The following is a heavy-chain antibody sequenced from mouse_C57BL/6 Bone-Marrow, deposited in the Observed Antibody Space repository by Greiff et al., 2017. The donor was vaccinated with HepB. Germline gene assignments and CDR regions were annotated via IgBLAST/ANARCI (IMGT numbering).Heavy chain of an antibody. J-gene: IGHJ4*01. CDR3: ARRNYSNYEDAMDY. Sequence: QVHVKQSGAELVKPGASVKMSCKASGYTFTTYPIEWMKQNHGKSLEWIGNFHPYNDDTKYNEKFKGKATLTVEKSSSTVYLELSRLTSDDSAVYYCARRNYSNYEDAMDYWGQGTSVTVSS. D-gene: IGHD2-5*01. CDR1: GYTFTTYP. V-gene: IGHV1-47*01. CDR2: FHPYNDDT.